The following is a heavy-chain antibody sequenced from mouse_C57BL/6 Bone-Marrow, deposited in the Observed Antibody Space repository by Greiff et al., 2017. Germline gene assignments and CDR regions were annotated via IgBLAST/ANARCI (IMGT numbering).Heavy chain of an antibody. V-gene: IGHV1-82*01. CDR1: GYAFSSPW. J-gene: IGHJ3*01. CDR3: ARGGYDAWFAY. CDR2: IYPGDGDT. Sequence: VQGVESGPELVKPGASVKISCKASGYAFSSPWMNWVKQRPGKGLEWIGRIYPGDGDTNYNGKFKGKATLTADKSSSTAYMQLSSLTSEDSAVYFCARGGYDAWFAYWGQGTLVTVSA. D-gene: IGHD2-2*01.